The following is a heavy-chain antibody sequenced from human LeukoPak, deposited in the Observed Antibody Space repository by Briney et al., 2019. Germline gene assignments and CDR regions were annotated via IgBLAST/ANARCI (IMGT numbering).Heavy chain of an antibody. V-gene: IGHV3-23*01. CDR1: GFTFSNYA. Sequence: PGGSLRLSCEASGFTFSNYAMSWVRQAPGKGLEWVSTVTASARRTYYADSVQGRFTISRDNSNNTLFLQVNSLRADDTAVYHCAKWGFSDGSGANFHSWGQGTLVTVSS. CDR3: AKWGFSDGSGANFHS. J-gene: IGHJ4*02. D-gene: IGHD4/OR15-4a*01. CDR2: VTASARRT.